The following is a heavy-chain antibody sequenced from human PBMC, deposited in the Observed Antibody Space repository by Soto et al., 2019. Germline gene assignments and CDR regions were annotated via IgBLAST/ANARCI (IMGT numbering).Heavy chain of an antibody. D-gene: IGHD2-15*01. CDR2: IYYSGST. J-gene: IGHJ6*02. CDR3: AREVVVVAATVYYYYGMEV. CDR1: GGSISSYY. Sequence: PSETLSLTCTVSGGSISSYYWSWIRQPPGKGLEWIGYIYYSGSTNYNPSRKSRVTISVDTSKKQLSLNLSSVTAAGTAVYYCAREVVVVAATVYYYYGMEVWGEGSTVTVS. V-gene: IGHV4-59*01.